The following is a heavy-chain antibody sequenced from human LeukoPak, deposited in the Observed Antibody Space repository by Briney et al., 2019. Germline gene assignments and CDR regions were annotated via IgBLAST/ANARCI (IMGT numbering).Heavy chain of an antibody. J-gene: IGHJ4*02. V-gene: IGHV3-21*01. D-gene: IGHD1-26*01. CDR2: ISGSNSYI. CDR1: GFTFSSYS. Sequence: GGSLRLSCAASGFTFSSYSMNWVRQAPGKGLEWVSSISGSNSYIYYADSMKGRFTISRDNAKNPLYLQMNSLRAEDTAVYYCARGRGASGGFDYWGQGTLVTVSS. CDR3: ARGRGASGGFDY.